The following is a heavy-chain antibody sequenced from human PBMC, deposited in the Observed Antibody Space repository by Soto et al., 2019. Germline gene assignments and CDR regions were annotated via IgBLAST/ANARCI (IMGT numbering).Heavy chain of an antibody. Sequence: GESLKISCKGSGYTFSTYWIAWVRQMPGKGLEWMGIIYPDDSDTKYSPAFQGQVTISADKSINTAYLQWTSLEASDTAMYYCARKFAPEFFDSWGQGTLVTVSS. CDR3: ARKFAPEFFDS. J-gene: IGHJ4*02. CDR1: GYTFSTYW. D-gene: IGHD3-10*01. CDR2: IYPDDSDT. V-gene: IGHV5-51*01.